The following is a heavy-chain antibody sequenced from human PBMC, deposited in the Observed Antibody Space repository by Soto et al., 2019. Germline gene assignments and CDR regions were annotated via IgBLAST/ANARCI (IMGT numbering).Heavy chain of an antibody. CDR1: GFPFSSYA. J-gene: IGHJ4*02. CDR3: ARVRFGELV. V-gene: IGHV3-23*01. Sequence: EVQLLESGGGLVQPGGSLRISCAAPGFPFSSYAMSWVRQAPGKGLEWVSIIGVGGGDRYYPESVKGRFTISRDNSRDTLYLEMNSLRDEDTAVYYCARVRFGELVWGQGTLVTVSS. CDR2: IGVGGGDR. D-gene: IGHD3-10*01.